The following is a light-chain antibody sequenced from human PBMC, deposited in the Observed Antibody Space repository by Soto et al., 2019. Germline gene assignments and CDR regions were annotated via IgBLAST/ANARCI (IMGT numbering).Light chain of an antibody. Sequence: EIVLTQSPATLSLSPGERATLSCRASQSVSSYLAWYQQKPGQAPRLLIYDASNRATGIPARFSGSGSGTDFTLTISSLQPEDVATYYCQKYNSAPPWTFGQGTKV. CDR1: QSVSSY. CDR3: QKYNSAPPWT. CDR2: DAS. V-gene: IGKV3-11*01. J-gene: IGKJ1*01.